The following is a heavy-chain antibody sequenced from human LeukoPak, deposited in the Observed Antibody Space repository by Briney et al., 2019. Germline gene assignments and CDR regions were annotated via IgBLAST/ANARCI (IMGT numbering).Heavy chain of an antibody. D-gene: IGHD3-16*01. CDR1: GGSISSSSYY. V-gene: IGHV4-39*01. J-gene: IGHJ3*02. CDR2: IYYSGST. Sequence: SETLSLTCTVSGGSISSSSYYWGWIRQPPGKGLEWIGSIYYSGSTYYNPSLKSRVTISVDTSKNQFSLKLSSVTAADTAVYYCARVLGVTDAFDIWGQGTMVTVPS. CDR3: ARVLGVTDAFDI.